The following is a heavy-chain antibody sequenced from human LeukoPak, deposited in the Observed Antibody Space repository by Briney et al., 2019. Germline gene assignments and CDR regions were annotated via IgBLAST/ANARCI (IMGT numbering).Heavy chain of an antibody. Sequence: GGSLRLSCAASGFTFSSYGMHWVRQAPGKGLEWVAFIRYDGSNKYYADSVKGRFTISRDNSKNTLYLQMNSLRAEDTAVYFCAKSRSGSANWALQIFDNWGQGTLVTVSS. V-gene: IGHV3-30*02. J-gene: IGHJ4*02. D-gene: IGHD1-1*01. CDR2: IRYDGSNK. CDR3: AKSRSGSANWALQIFDN. CDR1: GFTFSSYG.